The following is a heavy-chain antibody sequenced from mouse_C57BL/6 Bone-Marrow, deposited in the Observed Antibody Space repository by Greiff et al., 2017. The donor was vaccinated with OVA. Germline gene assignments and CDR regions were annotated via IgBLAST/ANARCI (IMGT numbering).Heavy chain of an antibody. D-gene: IGHD2-1*01. CDR3: ARGDGNYPLAY. V-gene: IGHV3-5*01. J-gene: IGHJ3*01. CDR2: IYYSGTI. Sequence: VQLKESGPGLVKPSQTVFLTCTVTGISITTGNYRWSWIRQFPGNKLEWIGYIYYSGTITYNPSLTSRTTITRDTPKNQFFLEMNSLTAEDTTTYYCARGDGNYPLAYWGQGTLVTVSA. CDR1: GISITTGNYR.